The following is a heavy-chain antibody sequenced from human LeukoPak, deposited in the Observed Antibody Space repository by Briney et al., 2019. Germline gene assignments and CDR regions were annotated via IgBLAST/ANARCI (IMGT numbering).Heavy chain of an antibody. CDR2: TYYRSKWNN. J-gene: IGHJ6*02. CDR1: GDTVSSNTAA. V-gene: IGHV6-1*01. Sequence: SQTLSLTCAISGDTVSSNTAAWKWIRQSPSRGLEWLGRTYYRSKWNNDYAVSVQNRITINPDTSKNQFSLQLKSATPEDTAVYYCTRQRSTSTDYYGMDVWGQGTTVTVSS. D-gene: IGHD6-6*01. CDR3: TRQRSTSTDYYGMDV.